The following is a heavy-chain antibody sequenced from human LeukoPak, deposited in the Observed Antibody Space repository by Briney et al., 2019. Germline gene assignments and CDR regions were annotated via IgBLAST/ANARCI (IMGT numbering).Heavy chain of an antibody. Sequence: SGTLSLTCAVYGGSFSGYYWSWIRQPPGKGLEWIGEINHSGSTNYNPSLKSRVTISVDTSKNQFSLKLSSVTAADTAVYYCASRLRWLPFDYWGQGTLVTVSS. J-gene: IGHJ4*02. CDR1: GGSFSGYY. V-gene: IGHV4-34*01. CDR2: INHSGST. CDR3: ASRLRWLPFDY. D-gene: IGHD4-23*01.